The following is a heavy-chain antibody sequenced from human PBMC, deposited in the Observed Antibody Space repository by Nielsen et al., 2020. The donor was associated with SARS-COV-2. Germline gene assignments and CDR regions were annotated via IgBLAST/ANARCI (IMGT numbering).Heavy chain of an antibody. J-gene: IGHJ6*02. CDR2: IYYSGST. CDR3: ATTPVAPGWYYGMDV. V-gene: IGHV4-59*01. Sequence: SETLSLTCTVSGGSISSYYWSWIRQPPGKGLEWIGYIYYSGSTNYNPSLKSRVTISVDTSKNQFSLKLSSVTAADTAVYYCATTPVAPGWYYGMDVWGQGTTVTVSS. D-gene: IGHD4-23*01. CDR1: GGSISSYY.